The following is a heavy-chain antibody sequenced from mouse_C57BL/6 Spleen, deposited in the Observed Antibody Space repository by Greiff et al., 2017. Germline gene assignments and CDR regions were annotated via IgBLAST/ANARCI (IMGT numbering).Heavy chain of an antibody. Sequence: VQLQQSGAELVRPGASVKLSCTASGFNIKDDYMHWVKQRPGQGLDWIGWIDPENGDTEYASKFHGKATIAAYTSSNPAYLQLSSLTSEDTAVYYGTTTRDYWGQGSTLTVSS. J-gene: IGHJ2*01. CDR2: IDPENGDT. CDR1: GFNIKDDY. V-gene: IGHV14-4*01. CDR3: TTTRDY.